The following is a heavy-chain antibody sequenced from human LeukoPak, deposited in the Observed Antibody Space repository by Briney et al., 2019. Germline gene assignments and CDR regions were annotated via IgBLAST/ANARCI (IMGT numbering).Heavy chain of an antibody. CDR2: IYYSGST. J-gene: IGHJ5*02. V-gene: IGHV4-59*12. D-gene: IGHD1-26*01. CDR1: GGSISSYY. Sequence: SETLSLTCTVSGGSISSYYWSWIRQPPGKGLEWIGYIYYSGSTNYNPSLKSRVTISVDTSKNQFSLKLSSVTAADTAVYYCARDLVGAQGYNWFDPWGQGTLVTVSS. CDR3: ARDLVGAQGYNWFDP.